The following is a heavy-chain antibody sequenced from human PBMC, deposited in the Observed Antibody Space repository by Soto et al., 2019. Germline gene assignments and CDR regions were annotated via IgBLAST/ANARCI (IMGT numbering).Heavy chain of an antibody. CDR1: GGSISSGDYY. V-gene: IGHV4-30-4*01. CDR3: ARERPYCTNGVCYTHDAFDI. CDR2: IYYSGST. Sequence: QVQLQESGPGLVKPSQTLSLTCTVSGGSISSGDYYWSWIRQPPGKVLEWIGYIYYSGSTYYNPSLKNRVSISVDTSKNQFSLKLSSVTPADTAVYYCARERPYCTNGVCYTHDAFDIWGQGTMVTVSS. D-gene: IGHD2-8*01. J-gene: IGHJ3*02.